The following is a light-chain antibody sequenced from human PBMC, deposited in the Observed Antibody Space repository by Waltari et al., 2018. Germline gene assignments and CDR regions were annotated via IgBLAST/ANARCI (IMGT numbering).Light chain of an antibody. CDR3: QQYDNLAFT. CDR2: DAS. Sequence: DLQMTQSPSSLSASVGDSVTITCRARLDITNYLNWYQQKPGKAPKLLIYDASNLDTGVPARFSGIRSGTDFTLTISSLQPEDIATYYCQQYDNLAFTFGPGTKVNI. CDR1: LDITNY. J-gene: IGKJ3*01. V-gene: IGKV1-33*01.